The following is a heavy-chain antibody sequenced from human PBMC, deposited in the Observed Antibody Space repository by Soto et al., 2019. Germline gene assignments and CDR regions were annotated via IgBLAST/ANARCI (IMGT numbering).Heavy chain of an antibody. Sequence: SVKVSCKASGGPFRSYAISWVRQAPGQGLEWMGGIIPIFGTANYAQKFQGRVTITADESTSTAYMELSSLRSEDTAVYYCAREKLFERHFDYWGQGTLVTVSS. CDR1: GGPFRSYA. D-gene: IGHD3-10*01. CDR2: IIPIFGTA. J-gene: IGHJ4*02. CDR3: AREKLFERHFDY. V-gene: IGHV1-69*13.